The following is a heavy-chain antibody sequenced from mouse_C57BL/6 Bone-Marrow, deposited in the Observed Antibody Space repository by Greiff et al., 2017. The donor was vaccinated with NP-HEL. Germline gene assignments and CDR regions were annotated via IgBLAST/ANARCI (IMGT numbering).Heavy chain of an antibody. Sequence: QVQLQQSGAELVRPGTSVKLSCKASGYTFTSYWMHWVKQRPGQGLEWIGVIDPSDSYTNYNQKFKGKATLTVDTSSSTAYMQLSSLTSEDSAVYYCANWFYWYFDVWGTGTTVTVSS. D-gene: IGHD4-1*01. J-gene: IGHJ1*03. V-gene: IGHV1-59*01. CDR1: GYTFTSYW. CDR2: IDPSDSYT. CDR3: ANWFYWYFDV.